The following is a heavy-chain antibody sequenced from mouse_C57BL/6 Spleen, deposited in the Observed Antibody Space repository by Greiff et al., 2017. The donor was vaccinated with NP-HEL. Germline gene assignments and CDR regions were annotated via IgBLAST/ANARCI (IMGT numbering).Heavy chain of an antibody. CDR1: GYTFTSYW. Sequence: QVQLQQPGAELVRPGSSVKLSCKASGYTFTSYWMHWVKQRPIQGLEWIGNIDPSDSETHYNQKFKDKATLTVDKSSSTAYMQLSSLPSEDSAVYYCAREDYGSYFDYWGQGTTLTVSS. D-gene: IGHD1-1*01. V-gene: IGHV1-52*01. CDR2: IDPSDSET. J-gene: IGHJ2*01. CDR3: AREDYGSYFDY.